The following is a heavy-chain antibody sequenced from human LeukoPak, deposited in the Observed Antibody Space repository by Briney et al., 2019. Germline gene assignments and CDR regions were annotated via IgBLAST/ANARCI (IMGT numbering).Heavy chain of an antibody. CDR1: GGSISSGGYY. CDR3: ARNQLDNVMYY. D-gene: IGHD3-16*01. J-gene: IGHJ4*02. CDR2: IYYSGST. Sequence: SETLSLTCTVSGGSISSGGYYWSWIRQHPGKGLEWNGYIYYSGSTYYNPSRKSRVTISVDTSKNQFSLKLSSVNAADTAVYYCARNQLDNVMYYWGQGTLVTVSS. V-gene: IGHV4-31*03.